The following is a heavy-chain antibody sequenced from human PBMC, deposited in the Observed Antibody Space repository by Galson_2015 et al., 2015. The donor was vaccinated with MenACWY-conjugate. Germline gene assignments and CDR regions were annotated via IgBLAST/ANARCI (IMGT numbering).Heavy chain of an antibody. CDR3: ARVRSGGYFDS. CDR2: INSRSSTI. D-gene: IGHD3-22*01. CDR1: GFTLSTYS. Sequence: SLRLSCAASGFTLSTYSMSWARQAPGKGLEWVSYINSRSSTISYADSVKGRITISRDNAKNSLYLQVNSLRAEDTAVYHCARVRSGGYFDSWGLGTLVTVSS. V-gene: IGHV3-48*01. J-gene: IGHJ4*02.